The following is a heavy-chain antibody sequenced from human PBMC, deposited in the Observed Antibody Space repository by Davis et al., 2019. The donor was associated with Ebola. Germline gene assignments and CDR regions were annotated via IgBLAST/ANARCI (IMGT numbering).Heavy chain of an antibody. CDR3: TVSTEIDY. Sequence: GESLKISCAASGFTFSSYWMHWVRQASGKGLEWVGRIRSKANSYATAYAASVKGRFTISRDDSKNTAYLQMNSLKTEDTAVYYCTVSTEIDYWGQGTLVTVSS. D-gene: IGHD2-8*01. CDR2: IRSKANSYAT. J-gene: IGHJ4*02. CDR1: GFTFSSYW. V-gene: IGHV3-73*01.